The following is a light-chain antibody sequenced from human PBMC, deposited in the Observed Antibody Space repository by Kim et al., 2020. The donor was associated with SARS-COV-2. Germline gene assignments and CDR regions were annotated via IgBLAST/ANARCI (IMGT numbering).Light chain of an antibody. Sequence: QSAPTQARSVSGSPGQSVTISCTGTSSDVGGYNYVSWYQQHPGKAPKLMIYDVSKRPSGVPDRFSGSKSGNTASLTIPGLQAEDEADYYCCSYAGSYTHYVFGTGTKVTVL. CDR3: CSYAGSYTHYV. CDR1: SSDVGGYNY. J-gene: IGLJ1*01. CDR2: DVS. V-gene: IGLV2-11*01.